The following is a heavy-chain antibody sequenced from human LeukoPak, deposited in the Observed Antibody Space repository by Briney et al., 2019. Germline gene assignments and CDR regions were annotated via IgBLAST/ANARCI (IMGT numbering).Heavy chain of an antibody. Sequence: GGSLRLSCAASGFTFRSYSMNWVRQARGKGLEWVSSISSSSSYIFYADSVKGRFTISRDNDKNSLYLQVDSLRAEDTAVYYCARWRTYSPAMDVWGKGTTVTVSS. V-gene: IGHV3-21*01. D-gene: IGHD3-16*01. CDR1: GFTFRSYS. CDR3: ARWRTYSPAMDV. J-gene: IGHJ6*03. CDR2: ISSSSSYI.